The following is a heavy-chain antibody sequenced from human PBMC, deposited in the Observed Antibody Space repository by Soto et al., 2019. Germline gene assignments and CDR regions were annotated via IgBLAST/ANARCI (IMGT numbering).Heavy chain of an antibody. CDR3: GKEGQISNWYFDS. CDR1: GFTFSSYG. Sequence: QVQLVESGGGVVQPGRSLRLSCAASGFTFSSYGMHWVRQAPGKGLEWVTVISYDGNVAYYADSVKGRVTISRDNSKNIPSLQMNRLRTEATSMYFCGKEGQISNWYFDSLGQRTMVSVSS. CDR2: ISYDGNVA. J-gene: IGHJ4*02. D-gene: IGHD1-1*01. V-gene: IGHV3-30*18.